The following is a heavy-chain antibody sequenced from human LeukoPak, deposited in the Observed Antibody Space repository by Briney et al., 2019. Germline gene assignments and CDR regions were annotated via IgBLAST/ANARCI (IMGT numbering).Heavy chain of an antibody. CDR2: ISGSGERT. J-gene: IGHJ4*02. CDR3: AKATDYYGSGSYYGFDY. Sequence: PGGSLRLSCAASDFTFSNYAMGWVRQAPGAGLEWVSGISGSGERTYIADSVKGRFNISRDNSKNMVYLQMNSLRAEDTAVYYCAKATDYYGSGSYYGFDYWGQGTLVTVSS. CDR1: DFTFSNYA. V-gene: IGHV3-23*01. D-gene: IGHD3-10*01.